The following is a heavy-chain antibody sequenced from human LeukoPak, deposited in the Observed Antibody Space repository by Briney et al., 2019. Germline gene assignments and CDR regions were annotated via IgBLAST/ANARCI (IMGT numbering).Heavy chain of an antibody. V-gene: IGHV3-21*01. Sequence: KPGGSLRLSCAASGFTFSSYSMNWVRQAPGKGLEWVSSISSRSSNLYYADSVKGRSTISRDNAKNSLYLQMNSPRAEDTALYYCARDGGVDGYNSYFDYWGQGTLVTVSS. J-gene: IGHJ4*02. CDR1: GFTFSSYS. CDR2: ISSRSSNL. CDR3: ARDGGVDGYNSYFDY. D-gene: IGHD5-24*01.